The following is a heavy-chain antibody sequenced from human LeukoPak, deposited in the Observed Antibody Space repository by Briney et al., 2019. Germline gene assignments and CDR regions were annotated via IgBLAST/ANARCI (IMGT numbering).Heavy chain of an antibody. D-gene: IGHD4-23*01. V-gene: IGHV3-23*01. CDR1: GFTFSTYA. CDR2: ISGNGVTT. J-gene: IGHJ4*02. CDR3: AKALYGGNTV. Sequence: GGSLRLSCAASGFTFSTYAMGWVRQAPGEGLRWVSSISGNGVTTYYADSVKGRFTISRDNSKDTLYLQMNSLRAEDTALYYCAKALYGGNTVWGQGTLVTISS.